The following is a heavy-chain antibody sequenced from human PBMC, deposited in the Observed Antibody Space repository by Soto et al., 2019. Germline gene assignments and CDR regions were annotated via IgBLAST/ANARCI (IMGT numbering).Heavy chain of an antibody. CDR3: ARVGGYGMDV. Sequence: KTSETLSLTXAVSGYSISSGYYWGWIRQPPGKGLEWIGSIYHSGSTYNNPSLKSRVTISVDTSKNQFSLKLSSVTAADTAVYYCARVGGYGMDVWGQGTTVTVSS. J-gene: IGHJ6*02. CDR2: IYHSGST. V-gene: IGHV4-38-2*01. CDR1: GYSISSGYY. D-gene: IGHD3-10*01.